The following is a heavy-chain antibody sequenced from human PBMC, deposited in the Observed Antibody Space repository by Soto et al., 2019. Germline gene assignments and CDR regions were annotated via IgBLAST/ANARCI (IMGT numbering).Heavy chain of an antibody. CDR3: ARIPYYNSGTIFDY. V-gene: IGHV3-53*01. D-gene: IGHD3-22*01. J-gene: IGHJ4*02. CDR1: GFTVSSNY. CDR2: IYAGSIT. Sequence: DVQLVESGGGLIQPGGSLRLSCAASGFTVSSNYMSWVRQAAGKGLEWVAVIYAGSITFYADSVKGRFTISRDNSKNSLYLQMHSLRAEDTAVYYCARIPYYNSGTIFDYWGQGTLVTVSS.